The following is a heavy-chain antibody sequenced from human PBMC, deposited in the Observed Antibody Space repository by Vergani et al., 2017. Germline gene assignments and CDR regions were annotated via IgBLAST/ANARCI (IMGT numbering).Heavy chain of an antibody. CDR1: GDSITNGGFS. CDR3: ARHGGSGNFYHLFDS. V-gene: IGHV4-30-2*01. CDR2: IFPSGNS. J-gene: IGHJ4*02. Sequence: QLQLQESGSGLVKPSQTLSLTCAVSGDSITNGGFSWNWIRQPPGKGPEWIGYIFPSGNSDYNPSLKNRVSISLDKSKNQFSLWVNSVTAADTALYYCARHGGSGNFYHLFDSWGQGTLVTVSS. D-gene: IGHD3-10*01.